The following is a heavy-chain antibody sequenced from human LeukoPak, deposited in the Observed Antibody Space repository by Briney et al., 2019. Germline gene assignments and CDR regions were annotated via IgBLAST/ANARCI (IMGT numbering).Heavy chain of an antibody. CDR1: GYTFTSYY. CDR2: INPSGGST. CDR3: ASTMVREVISRYYFDY. D-gene: IGHD3-10*01. Sequence: ASVKVSCKASGYTFTSYYMHWVRQAPGQGLEWMGIINPSGGSTSYAQKFQGRVTITTDESTSTAYMELGSLRSEDTAVYYCASTMVREVISRYYFDYWGQGTLVTVSS. V-gene: IGHV1-46*01. J-gene: IGHJ4*02.